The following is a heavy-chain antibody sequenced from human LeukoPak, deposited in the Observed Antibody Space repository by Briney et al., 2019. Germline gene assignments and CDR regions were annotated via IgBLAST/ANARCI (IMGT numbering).Heavy chain of an antibody. V-gene: IGHV4-30-4*08. CDR3: ARVYYDFWSGSQNWFDP. CDR1: GGSISSGGYY. J-gene: IGHJ5*02. CDR2: IYYSGSI. D-gene: IGHD3-3*01. Sequence: SETLSLTCTVSGGSISSGGYYWRWSRQPPGKGLEWIGYIYYSGSIYYNPSLKSRVTISVDTSKNQFSLKLSSVTAADTAVYYCARVYYDFWSGSQNWFDPWGQGTLVTVSS.